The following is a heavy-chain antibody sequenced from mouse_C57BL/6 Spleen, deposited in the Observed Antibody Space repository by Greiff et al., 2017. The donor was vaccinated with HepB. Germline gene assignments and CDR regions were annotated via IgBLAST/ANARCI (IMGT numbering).Heavy chain of an antibody. CDR2: IYPGDGDT. D-gene: IGHD3-2*02. CDR1: GYAFSSYW. J-gene: IGHJ1*03. Sequence: VKLVESGAELVKPGASVKISCKASGYAFSSYWMNWVKQRPGKGLEWIGQIYPGDGDTNYNGKFKGKATLTADKSSSTAYMQLSSLTSEDSAVYFCAREKARYFDVWGTGTTVTVSS. V-gene: IGHV1-80*01. CDR3: AREKARYFDV.